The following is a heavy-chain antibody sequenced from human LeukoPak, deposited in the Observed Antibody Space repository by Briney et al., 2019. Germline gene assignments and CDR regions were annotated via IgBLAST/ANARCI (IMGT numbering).Heavy chain of an antibody. CDR3: TRMTTGHDY. D-gene: IGHD4-17*01. CDR1: GVSFNDYY. V-gene: IGHV4-34*01. CDR2: INHSGYT. J-gene: IGHJ4*02. Sequence: SETLSLTCAVSGVSFNDYYWSWFPQTPGKELEWIGEINHSGYTNDSPSLKSRVTLSIDTSRKQFSLNLRSVTVADTGIYYCTRMTTGHDYWGQGTLVTVSS.